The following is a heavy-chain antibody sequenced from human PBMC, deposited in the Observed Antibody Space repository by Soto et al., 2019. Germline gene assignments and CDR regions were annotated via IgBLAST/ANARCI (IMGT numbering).Heavy chain of an antibody. CDR2: LSSSGGST. J-gene: IGHJ4*02. CDR1: GFTFRSYA. CDR3: AKDRPSLHPGDPRTPFDY. V-gene: IGHV3-23*01. Sequence: GGSLRLSCAASGFTFRSYAMSWVRQAPGKGLEWVSGLSSSGGSTYYADSVKGRFTISRDNSKNTLYLQMNSLRAEDTAVYYCAKDRPSLHPGDPRTPFDYWGQGIMVPVYS. D-gene: IGHD3-16*01.